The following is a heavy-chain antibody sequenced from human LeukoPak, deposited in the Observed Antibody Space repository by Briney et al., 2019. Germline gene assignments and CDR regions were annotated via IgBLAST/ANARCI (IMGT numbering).Heavy chain of an antibody. V-gene: IGHV4-59*01. Sequence: PSETLSLTCTVSGGSISSYYWSWIRQPPGKGLEWIGYIYYSGSTNYNPSLKSRVTISVDTSKNQFSLKLSSVTAADTAVYYCASTAGYSGYDYWGQATLVTVSS. CDR3: ASTAGYSGYDY. CDR2: IYYSGST. CDR1: GGSISSYY. D-gene: IGHD5-12*01. J-gene: IGHJ4*02.